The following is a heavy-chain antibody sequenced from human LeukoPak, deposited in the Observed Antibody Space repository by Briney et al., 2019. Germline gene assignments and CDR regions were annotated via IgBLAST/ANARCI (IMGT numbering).Heavy chain of an antibody. CDR1: GFTFSTYA. CDR2: ISTGGGST. Sequence: GGSLRLSCVPSGFTFSTYAMSWVRQAPGKGLEWVSSISTGGGSTNYADSVKGRFTISRDNSKNTLYLQMNSLRAEDTAVYYCAKGHYSGSHYYFDYWGQGILVTVSS. CDR3: AKGHYSGSHYYFDY. V-gene: IGHV3-23*01. D-gene: IGHD1-26*01. J-gene: IGHJ4*02.